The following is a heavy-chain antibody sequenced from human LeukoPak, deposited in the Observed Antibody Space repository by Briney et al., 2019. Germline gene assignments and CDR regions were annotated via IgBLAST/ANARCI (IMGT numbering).Heavy chain of an antibody. CDR1: GFIFSSYS. D-gene: IGHD3-3*01. J-gene: IGHJ4*02. Sequence: GGSLRLSCAASGFIFSSYSMNWVRQAPGKGLEWVSSISSSSSYIYYTDSVKGRFTISRDNSKNTLYLQMNSLRAEDTAVYYCAKPYDFWSGYYTAGYWGQGTLVTVSS. CDR3: AKPYDFWSGYYTAGY. CDR2: ISSSSSYI. V-gene: IGHV3-21*04.